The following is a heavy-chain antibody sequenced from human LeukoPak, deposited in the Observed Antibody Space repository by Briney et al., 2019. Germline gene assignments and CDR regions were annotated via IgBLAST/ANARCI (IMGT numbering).Heavy chain of an antibody. J-gene: IGHJ4*02. CDR1: GYSFTSYW. D-gene: IGHD3-22*01. V-gene: IGHV5-10-1*01. CDR2: IDPSDSYT. Sequence: GESLKISCKGSGYSFTSYWITWVRQMPGKGLEWMGRIDPSDSYTNYNPSFQGHVTISDDKSINTAYLQWSSLNASDTAMYYCARHRDSFDSSGYYMYYFDYWGQGTLVTVSS. CDR3: ARHRDSFDSSGYYMYYFDY.